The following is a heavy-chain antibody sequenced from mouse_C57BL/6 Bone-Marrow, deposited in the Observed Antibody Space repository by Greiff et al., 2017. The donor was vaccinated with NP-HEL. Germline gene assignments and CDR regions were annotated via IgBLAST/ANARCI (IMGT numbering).Heavy chain of an antibody. CDR1: GFNIKDDY. CDR2: LDPANGDT. Sequence: VQLQQSGAELVRPGASVKLSCTASGFNIKDDYMHWVKQRPEQGLEWIGWLDPANGDTEYASKFQGKATITADTSSNTAYLQLSSLTAEDTAVYYCTRTGHFDYWGQGTTLTVSS. J-gene: IGHJ2*01. D-gene: IGHD4-1*01. V-gene: IGHV14-4*01. CDR3: TRTGHFDY.